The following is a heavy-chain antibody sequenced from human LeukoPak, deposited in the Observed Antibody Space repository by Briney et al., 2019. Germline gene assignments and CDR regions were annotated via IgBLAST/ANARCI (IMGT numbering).Heavy chain of an antibody. Sequence: MGWINPNSGGTNYAQKFQGRVTMTRDTSISTAYMELSRLRSDDTAVYYCARVGPYSSSYGSWGQGTLVTVSS. V-gene: IGHV1-2*02. J-gene: IGHJ4*02. CDR2: INPNSGGT. D-gene: IGHD6-6*01. CDR3: ARVGPYSSSYGS.